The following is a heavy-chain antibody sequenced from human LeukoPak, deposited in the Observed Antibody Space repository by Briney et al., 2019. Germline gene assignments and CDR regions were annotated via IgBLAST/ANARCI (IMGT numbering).Heavy chain of an antibody. CDR2: IIPIFDIA. D-gene: IGHD3-10*01. CDR1: GGTHRHYA. CDR3: ARERLYVSENVYYFDY. Sequence: SVKVSCQQCGGTHRHYAISWVRQTAGQGLEWVGGIIPIFDIANYAQKFQGRVTITADKSTNTVYMELNSLTSEDTAVYYCARERLYVSENVYYFDYWGQGTLVTVSS. J-gene: IGHJ4*02. V-gene: IGHV1-69*10.